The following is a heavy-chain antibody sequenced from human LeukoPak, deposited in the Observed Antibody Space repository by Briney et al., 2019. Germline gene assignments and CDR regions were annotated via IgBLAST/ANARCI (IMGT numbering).Heavy chain of an antibody. CDR2: ISTSGST. CDR1: GFTVSSNY. V-gene: IGHV3-66*02. CDR3: ASSDVDTALAEFDP. J-gene: IGHJ5*02. D-gene: IGHD5-18*01. Sequence: GGSLRLSCAASGFTVSSNYMSWVRQATGKGLEWVSVISTSGSTYYADSVKGRFTISRDNSKNTLYLQMHSLRPEDTAVYYCASSDVDTALAEFDPWGQGTLVTVSS.